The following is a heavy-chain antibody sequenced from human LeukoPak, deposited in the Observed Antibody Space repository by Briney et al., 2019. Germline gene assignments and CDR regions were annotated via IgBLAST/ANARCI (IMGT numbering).Heavy chain of an antibody. CDR3: TAAPRFTDFADS. Sequence: GGSLRLSCTASGFTYSDAWMNWVRQAPGRGLEWVGRIKSETDGGTTDFPAHVKGRFSITREGSKNTLYLQMNALRIGDTAVYFCTAAPRFTDFADSWGQGTLVTVST. CDR2: IKSETDGGTT. J-gene: IGHJ4*02. CDR1: GFTYSDAW. V-gene: IGHV3-15*01. D-gene: IGHD2-15*01.